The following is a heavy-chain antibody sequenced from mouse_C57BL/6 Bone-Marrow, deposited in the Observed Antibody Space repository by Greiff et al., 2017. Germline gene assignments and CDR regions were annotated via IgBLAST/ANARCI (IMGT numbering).Heavy chain of an antibody. CDR3: AREGRYYFDY. D-gene: IGHD1-1*01. Sequence: QVQLQQPGAELVMPGASVKLSCKASGYTFTSYWMHWVKQRPGQGLEWIGEIDPSDSYTNYNQKFKGKSTLTVDKSSSTAYMQLSSLTSEDSAVYYCAREGRYYFDYWGQGTTRTVSS. J-gene: IGHJ2*01. V-gene: IGHV1-69*01. CDR1: GYTFTSYW. CDR2: IDPSDSYT.